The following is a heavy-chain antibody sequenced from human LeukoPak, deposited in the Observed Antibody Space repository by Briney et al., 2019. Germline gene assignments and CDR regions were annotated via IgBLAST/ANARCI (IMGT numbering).Heavy chain of an antibody. V-gene: IGHV3-33*01. CDR1: GFAFSSYG. CDR2: IWYDGSNK. CDR3: ARDPYSGSYSVYWFDP. Sequence: GGALRLSCGASGFAFSSYGMHWVRQAPGKGLEWVAVIWYDGSNKYYAHSVKGRFTISRDNSKSSLYPQMNNLRDEDTAVYYCARDPYSGSYSVYWFDPWGQGTLVTVSS. D-gene: IGHD1-26*01. J-gene: IGHJ5*02.